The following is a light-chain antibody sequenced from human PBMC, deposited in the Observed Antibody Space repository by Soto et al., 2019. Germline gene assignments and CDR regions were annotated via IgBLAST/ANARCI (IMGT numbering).Light chain of an antibody. CDR3: CSYTTSNTRQIV. CDR1: SSDVGGYNY. Sequence: QSALTQPASVSGSPGQSITISCTGTSSDVGGYNYVSWYQHHPGKAPKLMIYDVSNRPSGVSNRFFGSKFGNTASLTISGLQPEDEADYYCCSYTTSNTRQIVFGTGTKLTVL. CDR2: DVS. V-gene: IGLV2-14*03. J-gene: IGLJ1*01.